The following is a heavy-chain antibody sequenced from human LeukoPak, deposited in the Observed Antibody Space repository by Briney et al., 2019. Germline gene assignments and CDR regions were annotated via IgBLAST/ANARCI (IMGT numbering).Heavy chain of an antibody. V-gene: IGHV3-33*01. D-gene: IGHD5-18*01. CDR1: GFIFSGYA. J-gene: IGHJ4*01. CDR3: ARVDTAMGSLDY. Sequence: GGSLRLSCAASGFIFSGYAMHWVRQAPGKGLEGVAIILNDGSNEDYVDSVKGRFTISRDNAKNTLYLQMNRLRAEDTAVYYCARVDTAMGSLDYWGHGILVTVSS. CDR2: ILNDGSNE.